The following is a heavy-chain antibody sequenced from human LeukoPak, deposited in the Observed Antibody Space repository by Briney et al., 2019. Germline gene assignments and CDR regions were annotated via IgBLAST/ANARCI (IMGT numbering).Heavy chain of an antibody. V-gene: IGHV3-7*01. CDR2: IKQDGSEK. D-gene: IGHD3-22*01. J-gene: IGHJ4*02. Sequence: GGSLRLSCAASGFTFSSYWMSWVGQAPGKGLEWVANIKQDGSEKYYVDSVKGRFTISRDNAKNSLYLQMNSLRAEDTAVYYCARDGYYDSSGYFGWGQGTLVTVSS. CDR3: ARDGYYDSSGYFG. CDR1: GFTFSSYW.